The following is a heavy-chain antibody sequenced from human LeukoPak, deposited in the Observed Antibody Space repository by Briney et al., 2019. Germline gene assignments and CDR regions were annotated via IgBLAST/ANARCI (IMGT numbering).Heavy chain of an antibody. V-gene: IGHV4-30-2*01. CDR2: IYHSGST. D-gene: IGHD3-10*01. J-gene: IGHJ4*02. Sequence: SETLSLTCAVSGGSISSGGYSWSWIRQPPGKGLEWIGYIYHSGSTYYNPSLKSRVTISVDTSKNQFSLKLSSVTAADTAVYYCARGRLWRYYYGSGSYSDYDYWGQGTLVTVSS. CDR1: GGSISSGGYS. CDR3: ARGRLWRYYYGSGSYSDYDY.